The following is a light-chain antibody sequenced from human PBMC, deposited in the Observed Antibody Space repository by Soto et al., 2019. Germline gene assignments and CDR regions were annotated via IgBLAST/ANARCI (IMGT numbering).Light chain of an antibody. CDR1: SSDVGGYKY. Sequence: QSALTQPASVSGSPGQSITISCAGSSSDVGGYKYVSWYQQYPGKAPKLIIFDVSDRPSGVSNRFSGSKSGNTASLTISGLQAGDEADYYCSSFTTSSTVLFGGGTKVTVL. CDR3: SSFTTSSTVL. J-gene: IGLJ2*01. V-gene: IGLV2-14*01. CDR2: DVS.